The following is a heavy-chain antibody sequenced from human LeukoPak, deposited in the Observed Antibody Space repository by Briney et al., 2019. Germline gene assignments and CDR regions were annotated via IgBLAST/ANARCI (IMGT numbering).Heavy chain of an antibody. CDR2: IYYSGST. Sequence: TTSETLSLTCTVSGGSISSYYWSWIRQPPGKGLEWIGYIYYSGSTNYNPSLKSRVTISVDTSKNQFSLKLSSVTAADTAVYYCARDRDFWSGYPAGYFDYWGQGTLVTVSS. D-gene: IGHD3-3*01. CDR1: GGSISSYY. CDR3: ARDRDFWSGYPAGYFDY. V-gene: IGHV4-59*01. J-gene: IGHJ4*02.